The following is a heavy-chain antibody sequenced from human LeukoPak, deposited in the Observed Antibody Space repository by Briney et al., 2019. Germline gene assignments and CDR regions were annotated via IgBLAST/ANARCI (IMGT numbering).Heavy chain of an antibody. D-gene: IGHD2-2*01. V-gene: IGHV4-30-4*01. CDR3: ARYCSGTSRHGPFDS. CDR2: IYFSGST. CDR1: GGSIGGGDHY. J-gene: IGHJ4*02. Sequence: SETLSLTCTVSGGSIGGGDHYWSWIRQPPGKGLEWVGYIYFSGSTYYNPSLKSRVTISVDTSTSQFSLNLRSVTAADTAIYYCARYCSGTSRHGPFDSWGPGTLVTVSS.